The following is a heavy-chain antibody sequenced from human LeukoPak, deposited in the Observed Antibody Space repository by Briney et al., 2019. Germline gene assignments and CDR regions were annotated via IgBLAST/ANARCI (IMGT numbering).Heavy chain of an antibody. D-gene: IGHD1-14*01. Sequence: GASVKVSCKASGGTFSSYAISWVRQAPGQGLEWMGGIIPIFGTANYAQKFQGRVTITADESTSTAYMELSSLRSEDTAVYYCARAYRSILNWFDPWGQGTLVTVSS. CDR2: IIPIFGTA. J-gene: IGHJ5*02. CDR3: ARAYRSILNWFDP. CDR1: GGTFSSYA. V-gene: IGHV1-69*13.